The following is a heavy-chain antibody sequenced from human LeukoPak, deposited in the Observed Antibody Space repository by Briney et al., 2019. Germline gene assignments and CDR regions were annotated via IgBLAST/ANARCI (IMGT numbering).Heavy chain of an antibody. V-gene: IGHV1-18*01. CDR2: ISAYNGNT. CDR1: GYTFNSHG. D-gene: IGHD5-18*01. Sequence: VKVSCKGCGYTFNSHGFSWVRQAPGQGLEWMGWISAYNGNTKYAQKLQGRVTMTTDTSTSTAYMELRSLRSDDTAVYYCANYNYGTLGFDYWGQGTLVTVSS. J-gene: IGHJ4*02. CDR3: ANYNYGTLGFDY.